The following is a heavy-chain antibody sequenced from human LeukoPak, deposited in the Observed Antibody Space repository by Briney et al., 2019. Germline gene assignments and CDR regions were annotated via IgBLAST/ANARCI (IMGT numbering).Heavy chain of an antibody. CDR1: GFTSGTYD. CDR2: ISRTGPP. J-gene: IGHJ3*02. CDR3: ARGGYFNFEN. D-gene: IGHD2-2*03. V-gene: IGHV3-23*01. Sequence: PGGSLRLSCAASGFTSGTYDMQWVSQAPGKWMEWVSGISRTGPPYYSESVRGRFTISRDNSKDTLYLQMNSLRAEDTAVYYCARGGYFNFENWGQGTMVPVSS.